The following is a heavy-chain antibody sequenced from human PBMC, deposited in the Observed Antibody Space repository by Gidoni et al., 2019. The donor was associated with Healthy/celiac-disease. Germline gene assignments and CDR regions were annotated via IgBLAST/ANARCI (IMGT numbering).Heavy chain of an antibody. Sequence: QVQLGQSGAEGKKPGASVKVHCKVSGYSLTELSMHWVRQAPGKGLEWMGGFDPEDGETIYAQKFQGRVTMTEDTSTDTAYMELSSLRSEDTAVYYCATTGPLVREFYFDYWGQGTLVTVSS. J-gene: IGHJ4*02. CDR3: ATTGPLVREFYFDY. CDR2: FDPEDGET. CDR1: GYSLTELS. V-gene: IGHV1-24*01. D-gene: IGHD6-13*01.